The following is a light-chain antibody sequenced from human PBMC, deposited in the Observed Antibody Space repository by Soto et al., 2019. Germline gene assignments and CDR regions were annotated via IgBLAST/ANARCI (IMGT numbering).Light chain of an antibody. Sequence: QSALTQPASVSGSPGQSITISCTGTSSDVGSYNLVSWYQQHPGKAPKLMIYEVSKRPSGVSNRFSGSKSVNTASLTISGLQVEDEADYYCCSYAGSSTFPYVFGTGTKVTVL. V-gene: IGLV2-23*02. CDR2: EVS. CDR1: SSDVGSYNL. J-gene: IGLJ1*01. CDR3: CSYAGSSTFPYV.